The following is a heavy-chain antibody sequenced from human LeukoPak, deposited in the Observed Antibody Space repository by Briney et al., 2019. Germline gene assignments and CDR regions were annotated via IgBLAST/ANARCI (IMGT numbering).Heavy chain of an antibody. CDR2: ISGTGGST. CDR3: VRVSGFCTNGVCPSFDP. V-gene: IGHV3-23*01. CDR1: RFTFSSYA. D-gene: IGHD2-8*01. Sequence: PAGGSLRLSCAASRFTFSSYAMSWVRQAPGKGLEWVSTISGTGGSTFYADSVKGRFTISRDNSKNTLYLQMNSLRTEDTAVYYCVRVSGFCTNGVCPSFDPWGQGTLVTVSS. J-gene: IGHJ5*02.